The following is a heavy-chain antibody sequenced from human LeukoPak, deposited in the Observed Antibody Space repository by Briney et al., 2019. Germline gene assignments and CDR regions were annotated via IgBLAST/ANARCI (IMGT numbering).Heavy chain of an antibody. J-gene: IGHJ4*02. CDR1: GDSVSSNSAA. CDR2: TYYRSKWYN. CDR3: ASQVRWLQSPFDY. V-gene: IGHV6-1*01. D-gene: IGHD5-24*01. Sequence: SQTLSLTCAISGDSVSSNSAAWHWIRQSPSRGLEWLGRTYYRSKWYNDYAVSVKSRITINPDTSKNQFSLQLNSVTPEDTAVYYCASQVRWLQSPFDYWGQGTLVTVSS.